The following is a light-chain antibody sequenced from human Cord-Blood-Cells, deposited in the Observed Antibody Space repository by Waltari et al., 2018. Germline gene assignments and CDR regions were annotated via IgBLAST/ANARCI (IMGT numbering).Light chain of an antibody. J-gene: IGLJ1*01. CDR1: SSDVGGYNY. V-gene: IGLV2-14*01. CDR3: SSYTSSFYV. Sequence: QSALTQPASVSGSPGQSITISCTGTSSDVGGYNYFSWYQQHPGKAPKLMIYDVSKRPSGVSNRFSGSKSGNTASLTISGLQAEDEADYYCSSYTSSFYVFGTGTKVTVL. CDR2: DVS.